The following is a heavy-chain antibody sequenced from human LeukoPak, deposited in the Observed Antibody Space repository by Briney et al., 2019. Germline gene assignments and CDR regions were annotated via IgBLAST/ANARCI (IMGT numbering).Heavy chain of an antibody. CDR3: ARGPYSYDSSGAFDI. Sequence: SETLSLTCTVSGDSISSGDYYWSWIRQPAGKGLEWIGRISSSGSTNYNPSLKSRVTISVDTSKNQFSLKLSSVTAADTAVYFCARGPYSYDSSGAFDIWGKGTTVTVSS. CDR1: GDSISSGDYY. J-gene: IGHJ6*04. CDR2: ISSSGST. V-gene: IGHV4-61*02. D-gene: IGHD3-22*01.